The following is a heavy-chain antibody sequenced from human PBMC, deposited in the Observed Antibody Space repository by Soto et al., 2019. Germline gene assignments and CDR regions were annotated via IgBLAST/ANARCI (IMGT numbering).Heavy chain of an antibody. CDR2: INAGNGNT. V-gene: IGHV1-3*01. Sequence: QVQLVQSGAEVKKPGASVKVSCKASGYTFTSYAMHWVRQAPGQRLEGMGWINAGNGNTKYSQKFQGRVTITRDTSASTAYMELSSLRSEDTAVYYCATSAPSSWRYFDCWGQGTLVTVSS. J-gene: IGHJ4*02. CDR3: ATSAPSSWRYFDC. CDR1: GYTFTSYA. D-gene: IGHD6-13*01.